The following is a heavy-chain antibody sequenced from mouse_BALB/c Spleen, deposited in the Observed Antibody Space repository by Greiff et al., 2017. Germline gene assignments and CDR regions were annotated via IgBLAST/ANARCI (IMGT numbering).Heavy chain of an antibody. D-gene: IGHD2-3*01. CDR3: ARSGGYYGAMDY. Sequence: VKLVESGAELVRPGSSVKISCKASGYAFSSYWMNWVKQRPGQGLEWIGQIYPGDGDTNYNGKFKGKATLTADKSSSTAYMQLSSLTSEDSAVYFCARSGGYYGAMDYWGQGTSVTVSS. V-gene: IGHV1-80*01. CDR1: GYAFSSYW. J-gene: IGHJ4*01. CDR2: IYPGDGDT.